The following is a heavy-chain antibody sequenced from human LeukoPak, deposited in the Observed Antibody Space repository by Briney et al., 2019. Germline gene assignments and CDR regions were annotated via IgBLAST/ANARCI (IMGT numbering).Heavy chain of an antibody. CDR3: ARWDGQYDSSGYDSN. J-gene: IGHJ4*02. Sequence: SETLSLTCAVYGGSFSGYYWSWIRQPPGKGLEWIGEINHSGSTNYNPSLKSRVTISVDTSKNQFSLKLSSVTAADTAVYYCARWDGQYDSSGYDSNWGQGTLVTVSS. CDR1: GGSFSGYY. V-gene: IGHV4-34*01. CDR2: INHSGST. D-gene: IGHD3-22*01.